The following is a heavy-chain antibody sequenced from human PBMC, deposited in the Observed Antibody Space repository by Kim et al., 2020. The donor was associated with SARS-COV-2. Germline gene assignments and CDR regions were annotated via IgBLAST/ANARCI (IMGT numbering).Heavy chain of an antibody. V-gene: IGHV1-3*01. CDR1: GYTFTSYA. J-gene: IGHJ6*03. CDR3: ARDTIGYSSSQSYYSYYMDV. CDR2: INAGNGNT. Sequence: ASVKVSCKASGYTFTSYAMHWVRQAPGQRLEWMGWINAGNGNTKYSQKFQGRVTITRDTSASTAYMELSSLRSEDTAVYYCARDTIGYSSSQSYYSYYMDVWSKGTTATVSS. D-gene: IGHD6-13*01.